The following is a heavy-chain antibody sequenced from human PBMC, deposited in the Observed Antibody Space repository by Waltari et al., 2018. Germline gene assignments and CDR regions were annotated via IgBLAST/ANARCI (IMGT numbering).Heavy chain of an antibody. J-gene: IGHJ4*02. D-gene: IGHD1-1*01. Sequence: QLQLQESGPGLVKPSETLSLTCTVSGGSISSSSYYWGWIRQPPGKGLEWIGSIYYSGSNDDNPSLKSLVTISVDTSKNQFALKLSSVTAADTAVYYCARRGKRATTPFDYWGQGTLVTVS. CDR3: ARRGKRATTPFDY. CDR1: GGSISSSSYY. CDR2: IYYSGSN. V-gene: IGHV4-39*07.